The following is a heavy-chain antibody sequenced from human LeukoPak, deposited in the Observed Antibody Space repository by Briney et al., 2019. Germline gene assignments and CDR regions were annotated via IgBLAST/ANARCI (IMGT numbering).Heavy chain of an antibody. D-gene: IGHD2-8*01. CDR1: GGSFSGYF. CDR3: SGGSLGPRLYA. Sequence: PSGTLSLTCAAYGGSFSGYFWSWVRQPPGKGLEWIWEICHGGSTNYTPSLKSRVSTSVDKSKNQLSRKLNSVTAADTAVYYFSGGSLGPRLYAWGERALGTASS. V-gene: IGHV4-34*01. CDR2: ICHGGST. J-gene: IGHJ5*02.